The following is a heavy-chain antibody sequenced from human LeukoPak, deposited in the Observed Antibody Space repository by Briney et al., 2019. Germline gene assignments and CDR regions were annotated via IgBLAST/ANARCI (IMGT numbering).Heavy chain of an antibody. V-gene: IGHV1-3*01. Sequence: GASVKVSCKASGYTFTSYAMHWVRQAPGQRLEWMGWINAGNGNTKYSQKFQGRVTITRDTSASTAYMELSSLRSEDTAVYYCAREPGFYGDYESGWFDPWGQGTLVTVSS. D-gene: IGHD4-17*01. CDR2: INAGNGNT. J-gene: IGHJ5*02. CDR1: GYTFTSYA. CDR3: AREPGFYGDYESGWFDP.